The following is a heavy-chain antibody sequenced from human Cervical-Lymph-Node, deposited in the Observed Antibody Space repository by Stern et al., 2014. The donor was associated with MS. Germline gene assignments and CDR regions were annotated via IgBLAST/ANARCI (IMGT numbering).Heavy chain of an antibody. Sequence: VQLVESGAEVKKPGESLKVSCKGSGYSFTANCIAWVRQMPGQGLEWMGVIYPGDSETIYGPAFHGRVTFSADSSIGPAYLQWSSLKASDTAMYYCARDYGDYAFDYWGQGALVAVSS. J-gene: IGHJ4*02. CDR2: IYPGDSET. CDR3: ARDYGDYAFDY. CDR1: GYSFTANC. D-gene: IGHD4-17*01. V-gene: IGHV5-51*01.